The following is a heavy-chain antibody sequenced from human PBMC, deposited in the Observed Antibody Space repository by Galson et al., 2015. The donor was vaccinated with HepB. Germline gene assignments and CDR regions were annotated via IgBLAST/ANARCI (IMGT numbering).Heavy chain of an antibody. CDR3: TRVGGIVGATSLARNFDY. J-gene: IGHJ4*02. CDR1: GFTFGDYA. Sequence: LRLSCAASGFTFGDYAMSWFRQAPGKGLEWVGFIRSKAYGGTTEYAASVKGRFTISRDDSKSIAYLQMNSLKTEDTTVYYCTRVGGIVGATSLARNFDYWGQGTLVTVSS. CDR2: IRSKAYGGTT. V-gene: IGHV3-49*03. D-gene: IGHD1-26*01.